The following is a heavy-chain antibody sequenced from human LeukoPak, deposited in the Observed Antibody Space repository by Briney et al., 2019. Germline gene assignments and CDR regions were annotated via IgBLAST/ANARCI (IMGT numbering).Heavy chain of an antibody. D-gene: IGHD3-22*01. CDR2: MSTSGNT. CDR1: GASVSSGNYF. Sequence: SETLSLTCSVSGASVSSGNYFWTWIRQPTGKGLEWIGRMSTSGNTNYNPSLESRVTISGDTSKNQFSLQLRSVTAADTAVYYCARSIDYYDSSGYSFSDYWGQGTLVTVSS. CDR3: ARSIDYYDSSGYSFSDY. J-gene: IGHJ4*02. V-gene: IGHV4-61*02.